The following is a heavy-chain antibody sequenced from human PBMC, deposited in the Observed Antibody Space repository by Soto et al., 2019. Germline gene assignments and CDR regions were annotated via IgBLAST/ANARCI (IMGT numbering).Heavy chain of an antibody. CDR1: GFPFSSYG. CDR2: IWYDGSNK. V-gene: IGHV3-33*01. D-gene: IGHD6-6*01. Sequence: GGSLRLACAASGFPFSSYGMHLVRQSPGKGLEWVAVIWYDGSNKYYADSVKGRFTISRDNSKNTLYLQMNRLRAEDTAVYYCAREERIVDRPLHYWGQGTLVTFFS. CDR3: AREERIVDRPLHY. J-gene: IGHJ4*02.